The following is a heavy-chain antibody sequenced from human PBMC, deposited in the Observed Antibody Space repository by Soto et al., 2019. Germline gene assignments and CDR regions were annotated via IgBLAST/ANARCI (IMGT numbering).Heavy chain of an antibody. J-gene: IGHJ4*02. CDR3: ARVVPDWNYSLR. CDR2: IYYSGST. D-gene: IGHD1-7*01. V-gene: IGHV4-31*03. CDR1: GGSISSGGYY. Sequence: PSETLSLTCTVSGGSISSGGYYWSWIRQHPGKGLEWIGYIYYSGSTYYNPSLKSRVTISVDTSKNQFSLKLSSVTAADTAVYYCARVVPDWNYSLRWGQGTLVTVSS.